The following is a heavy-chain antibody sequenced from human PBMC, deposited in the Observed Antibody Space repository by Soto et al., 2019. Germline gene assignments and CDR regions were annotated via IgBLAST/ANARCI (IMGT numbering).Heavy chain of an antibody. CDR1: GFTFTSSA. CDR3: AAAYYDFWSANGMDV. J-gene: IGHJ6*02. CDR2: IVVGSGNT. V-gene: IGHV1-58*01. D-gene: IGHD3-3*01. Sequence: ASVKVSCKASGFTFTSSAVQWVRQARGQRLEWIGWIVVGSGNTNYAQKFQERVTITRDMSTSTAYMELSSLRSEDTAVYYCAAAYYDFWSANGMDVWGQGTTVTVSS.